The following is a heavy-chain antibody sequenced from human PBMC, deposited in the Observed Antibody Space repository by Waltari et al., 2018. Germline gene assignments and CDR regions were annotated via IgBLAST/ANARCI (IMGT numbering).Heavy chain of an antibody. J-gene: IGHJ4*02. Sequence: EVQLLESGGGLVQPGGSLRLSCAASGFTFSSYAMIWARPAPGKGLEWVSAISGSGGSTYYADSVKGRFTISRDNSKNTLYLQMNSLRAEDTAVYYCAKDLATWDIVVVPAASPTYFDYWGQGTLVTVSS. CDR2: ISGSGGST. D-gene: IGHD2-2*01. V-gene: IGHV3-23*01. CDR1: GFTFSSYA. CDR3: AKDLATWDIVVVPAASPTYFDY.